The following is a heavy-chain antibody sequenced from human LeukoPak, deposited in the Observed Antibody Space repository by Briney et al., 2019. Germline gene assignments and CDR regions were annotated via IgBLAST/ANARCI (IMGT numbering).Heavy chain of an antibody. J-gene: IGHJ4*02. CDR2: TNPKSGYT. CDR1: GYTFTTYD. CDR3: ARVAGSIDY. D-gene: IGHD1-26*01. V-gene: IGHV1-8*01. Sequence: ASVKVSCKASGYTFTTYDINWVRQATGQGLEWMGWTNPKSGYTGYAQKFQGRVTMSRDTSTSTAYMELSGLRSEDTAVYYCARVAGSIDYWGQGTLVTVSS.